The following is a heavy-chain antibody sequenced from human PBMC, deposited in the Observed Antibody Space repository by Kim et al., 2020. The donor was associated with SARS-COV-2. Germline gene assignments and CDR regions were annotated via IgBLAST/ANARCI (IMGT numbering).Heavy chain of an antibody. Sequence: AQKFRGRVTMTRDTSISTAYMELSRLRSDDTAVYYCAREGYSYMAMGVAYWGQGTLVTVSS. D-gene: IGHD5-18*01. J-gene: IGHJ4*02. CDR3: AREGYSYMAMGVAY. V-gene: IGHV1-2*02.